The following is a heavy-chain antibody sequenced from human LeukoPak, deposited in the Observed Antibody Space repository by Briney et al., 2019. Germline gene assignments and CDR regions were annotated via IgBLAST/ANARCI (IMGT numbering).Heavy chain of an antibody. V-gene: IGHV4-61*02. CDR2: IYTSGST. J-gene: IGHJ6*03. D-gene: IGHD4/OR15-4a*01. CDR1: GGSISSGSYY. CDR3: ARVAPFGASDYDWPRPPYYMDV. Sequence: SETLSLTCTVSGGSISSGSYYWSWIRQPAGKGLEWIGRIYTSGSTNYNPSLKSRVTISVDTSKNQFSLKLSSVTAADTAVYYCARVAPFGASDYDWPRPPYYMDVWGKGTTVTVSS.